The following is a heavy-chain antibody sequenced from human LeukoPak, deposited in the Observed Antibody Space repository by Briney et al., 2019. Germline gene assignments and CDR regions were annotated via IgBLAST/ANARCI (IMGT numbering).Heavy chain of an antibody. Sequence: GGSLRLSCAASGFTFSIYAITWVRQAPGKGLEWVSTISGSGGSTYYADSVKGRFTISRDNSKNTLYLQMNSLRPEDTAIYYCAKDYSASWYYFDYWGQGTLVTVSS. V-gene: IGHV3-23*01. J-gene: IGHJ4*02. CDR3: AKDYSASWYYFDY. CDR1: GFTFSIYA. CDR2: ISGSGGST. D-gene: IGHD6-13*01.